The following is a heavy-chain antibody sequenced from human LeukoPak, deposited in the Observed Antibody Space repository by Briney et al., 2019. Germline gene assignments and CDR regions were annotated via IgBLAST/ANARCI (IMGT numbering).Heavy chain of an antibody. V-gene: IGHV3-23*01. J-gene: IGHJ4*02. CDR3: AKGLKIVVVTAILGY. CDR1: GFTFSSYA. CDR2: ISGSGGST. Sequence: PGASLRLSCAASGFTFSSYAMSWVRQAPGKGLEWVSAISGSGGSTYYADSVKGRFTISRDNSKNTLYLQMNSLRAEDTAVYYCAKGLKIVVVTAILGYWGQGTLVTVSS. D-gene: IGHD2-21*02.